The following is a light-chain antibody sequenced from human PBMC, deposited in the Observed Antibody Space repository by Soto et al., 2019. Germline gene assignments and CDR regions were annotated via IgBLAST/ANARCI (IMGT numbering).Light chain of an antibody. CDR3: QAWDSRSYVV. Sequence: YELTQPPSVSVSPGQTAIITCSGDKLGNKYACWYQQKPGQSPVLVIYQDNKRPSGIPERFSGSNSGNTATLTISGTQAMDEADYYCQAWDSRSYVVFGGGTKLTVL. V-gene: IGLV3-1*01. J-gene: IGLJ2*01. CDR2: QDN. CDR1: KLGNKY.